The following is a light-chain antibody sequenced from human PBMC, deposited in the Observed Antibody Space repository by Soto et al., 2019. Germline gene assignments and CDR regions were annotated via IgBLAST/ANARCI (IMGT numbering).Light chain of an antibody. V-gene: IGKV3-15*01. J-gene: IGKJ4*01. CDR3: QQYNKWPPLT. Sequence: EVGMTQSPATLSVSPGERATLSCRASQSVSYNLAWYQQRPGQAPRLLIYGASTRATGIPARFSGSGSGTEFTLTISSLQSEDFAVYYCQQYNKWPPLTFGGGTKV. CDR2: GAS. CDR1: QSVSYN.